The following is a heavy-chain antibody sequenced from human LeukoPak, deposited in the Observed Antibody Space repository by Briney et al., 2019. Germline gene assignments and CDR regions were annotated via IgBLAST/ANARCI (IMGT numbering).Heavy chain of an antibody. CDR2: IYTSGST. J-gene: IGHJ4*02. CDR3: ARAYSSSWYGEYYFDY. CDR1: GGSISSGSYY. Sequence: SETLSLSCTLPGGSISSGSYYWSWIRQPAGKGLEWIGRIYTSGSTNYNPSLKSRVTISVDTSKNQFSLKLSSVTAADTAVYYCARAYSSSWYGEYYFDYWGQGTLVTVS. V-gene: IGHV4-61*02. D-gene: IGHD6-13*01.